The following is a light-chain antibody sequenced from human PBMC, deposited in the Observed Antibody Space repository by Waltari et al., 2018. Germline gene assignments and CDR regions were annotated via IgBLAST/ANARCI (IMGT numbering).Light chain of an antibody. V-gene: IGLV2-14*01. CDR3: SSYRRSDIVV. J-gene: IGLJ2*01. CDR2: DVN. CDR1: SSDVGGYNY. Sequence: QSALTQPASVSGPPGQSITIPCTGTSSDVGGYNYVPWYQHPPGKAPKIMLYDVNDRTSGVSNRFSGSTSGNTASLTISGLQAEDEADYYCSSYRRSDIVVFGGGTKLTVL.